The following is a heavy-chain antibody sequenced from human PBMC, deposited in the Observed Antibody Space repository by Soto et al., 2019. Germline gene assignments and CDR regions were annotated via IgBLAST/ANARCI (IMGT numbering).Heavy chain of an antibody. CDR2: IYYSGST. J-gene: IGHJ4*02. D-gene: IGHD2-2*01. CDR3: ARGYCSSTSCYFHY. V-gene: IGHV4-31*03. CDR1: GGSISSGGYY. Sequence: PSETLSLTCTVSGGSISSGGYYWSWIRQHPGKGLEWIGYIYYSGSTYYNPSLKSRVTISVDTSKNQFSLKLSSVTAADTAVYYCARGYCSSTSCYFHYWGQGTLVTVSS.